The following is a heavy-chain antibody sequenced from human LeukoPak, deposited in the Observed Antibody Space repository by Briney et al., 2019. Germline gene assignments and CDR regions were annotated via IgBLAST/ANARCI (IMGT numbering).Heavy chain of an antibody. CDR1: GYSFTSYW. CDR2: IYPGDSDT. D-gene: IGHD2-15*01. V-gene: IGHV5-51*01. Sequence: HGESLKISCKGSGYSFTSYWIGWVRQMPGKGLEWMGIIYPGDSDTRYSPSFQGQVTISADKSISTAYLQWSSLKASDTATYYCARQRVDCSGGSCYSDTHKPYYFDYWGQGTLVTVSS. CDR3: ARQRVDCSGGSCYSDTHKPYYFDY. J-gene: IGHJ4*02.